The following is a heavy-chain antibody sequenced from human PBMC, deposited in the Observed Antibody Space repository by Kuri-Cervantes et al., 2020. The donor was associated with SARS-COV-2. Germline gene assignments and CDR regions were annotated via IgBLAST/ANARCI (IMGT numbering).Heavy chain of an antibody. J-gene: IGHJ4*02. Sequence: GSLRLSCTVSGGSISSYYWSWIRQPPGKGLEWIGYIYYSGSTNYNPSLKSRVTISVDTSKNQFSLKLSSVTAADTAVYYRARGSSSWDFDYWGQGTLVTVSS. CDR2: IYYSGST. CDR3: ARGSSSWDFDY. V-gene: IGHV4-59*01. D-gene: IGHD6-13*01. CDR1: GGSISSYY.